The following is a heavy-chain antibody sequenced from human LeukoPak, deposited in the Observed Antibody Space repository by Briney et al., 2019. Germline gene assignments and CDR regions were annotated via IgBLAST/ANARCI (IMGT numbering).Heavy chain of an antibody. CDR1: GYTFTGYY. CDR2: INPNSGGT. CDR3: AREMNFGVVTESY. D-gene: IGHD3-3*01. V-gene: IGHV1-2*02. Sequence: ASVKVSCKASGYTFTGYYMHWVRQAPGQGLEWMGWINPNSGGTNYAQKFQGRVTMTRDTSISTAYMELSRLRSDDTAVYYCAREMNFGVVTESYWGQGTLVTVSS. J-gene: IGHJ4*02.